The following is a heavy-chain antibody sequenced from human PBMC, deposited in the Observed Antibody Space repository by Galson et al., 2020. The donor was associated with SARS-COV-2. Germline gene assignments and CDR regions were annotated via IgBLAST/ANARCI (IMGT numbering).Heavy chain of an antibody. CDR1: GFTFSSYG. J-gene: IGHJ3*02. CDR2: IWYDGSNK. V-gene: IGHV3-33*01. CDR3: ARGRYSDFWSGYSVHEAFYI. D-gene: IGHD3-3*01. Sequence: GESLKISCAASGFTFSSYGMHWVRQAPGKGLEWVAAIWYDGSNKYYADSVKGRFTISRDNSKNTLYLQMNSLRAEDTAGYYCARGRYSDFWSGYSVHEAFYIWGQGTMGTGSS.